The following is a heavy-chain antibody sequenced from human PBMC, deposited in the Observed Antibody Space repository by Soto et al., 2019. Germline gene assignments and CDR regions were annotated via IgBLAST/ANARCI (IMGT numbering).Heavy chain of an antibody. Sequence: SVKVSCKASGFTFTSSAMQWVRQARGQRLEWIGWIVVGSGNTNYAQKFQERVTITRDMSTSTAYMELRSLRSEDTAVYYCAAGGLYCSGGSCYPSWLDYWGQGTLVTVSS. J-gene: IGHJ4*02. CDR3: AAGGLYCSGGSCYPSWLDY. CDR1: GFTFTSSA. V-gene: IGHV1-58*02. D-gene: IGHD2-15*01. CDR2: IVVGSGNT.